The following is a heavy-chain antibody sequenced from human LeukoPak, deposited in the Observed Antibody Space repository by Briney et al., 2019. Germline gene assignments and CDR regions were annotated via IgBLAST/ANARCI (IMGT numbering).Heavy chain of an antibody. D-gene: IGHD6-19*01. V-gene: IGHV3-23*01. J-gene: IGHJ4*02. CDR3: TRDRIVMSGFFDY. Sequence: GGSLRLSCLTSGFTLSTNAMSWVRQAPGKGLEWISGISGSGASTYYADSVKGRFTISRDNSKNTLYLQMISLRAEDTAIYFCTRDRIVMSGFFDYWGQGTLVTVSS. CDR2: ISGSGAST. CDR1: GFTLSTNA.